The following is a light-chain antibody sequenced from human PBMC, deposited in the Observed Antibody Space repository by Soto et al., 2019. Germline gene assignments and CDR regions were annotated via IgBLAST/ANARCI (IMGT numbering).Light chain of an antibody. CDR1: SSDVGGYNY. CDR2: EVS. Sequence: QSVLTQPPSASGSPGQSVTISCTGTSSDVGGYNYVSWYQQHPGKAPKLMIYEVSKRSSGVPDRFSGSKSGNTASLTVSGLQAEDEADYYCSSYAGSNTVFXTGTKVTVL. CDR3: SSYAGSNTV. J-gene: IGLJ1*01. V-gene: IGLV2-8*01.